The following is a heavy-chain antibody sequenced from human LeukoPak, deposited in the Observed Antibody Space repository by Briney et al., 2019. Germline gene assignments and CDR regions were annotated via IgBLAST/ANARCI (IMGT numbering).Heavy chain of an antibody. J-gene: IGHJ3*02. D-gene: IGHD1-1*01. V-gene: IGHV4-61*01. Sequence: SETLSLTCTMSGGSISGGSITTYYWTWIRQPPGKGLEWIGYIYYSGSTNYNPSLKSRVTISLDTSKNQFSLKLNSVTAADTAVYYCTRRVATTGIYAFDIWGQGTMVTVSS. CDR2: IYYSGST. CDR1: GGSISGGSITTYY. CDR3: TRRVATTGIYAFDI.